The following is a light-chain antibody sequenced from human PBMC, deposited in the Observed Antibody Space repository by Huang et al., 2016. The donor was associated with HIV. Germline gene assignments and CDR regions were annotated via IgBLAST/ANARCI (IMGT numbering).Light chain of an antibody. V-gene: IGKV3-11*01. CDR3: QQRSNWPLT. CDR2: DTS. CDR1: QSVAIY. Sequence: EVVLTQSPPTLSLSPGETGTLSCRASQSVAIYLRWYQQRPGQGPRLLIYDTSDRAPGVPARFSGTGSGTDFTLTISSLEPEDLAIYYCQQRSNWPLTFGGGTKVEI. J-gene: IGKJ4*01.